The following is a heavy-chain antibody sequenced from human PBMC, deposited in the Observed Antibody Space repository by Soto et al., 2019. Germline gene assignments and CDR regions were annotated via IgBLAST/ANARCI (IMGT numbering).Heavy chain of an antibody. V-gene: IGHV1-18*01. CDR2: VSAYNRNT. J-gene: IGHJ4*02. CDR3: ARERRWEPLLY. Sequence: QVRLVQSGPEVKKPGASVKVSCKGSGYTFSNYGVTWVRQAPGQGRERLGWVSAYNRNTDYAQKFEDRATMTIDTSTNTAYLELRGLTPDDTAVYYCARERRWEPLLYWGQGTL. D-gene: IGHD1-26*01. CDR1: GYTFSNYG.